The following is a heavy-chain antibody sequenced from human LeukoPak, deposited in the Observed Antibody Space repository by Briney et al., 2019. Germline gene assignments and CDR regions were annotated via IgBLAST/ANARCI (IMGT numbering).Heavy chain of an antibody. V-gene: IGHV1-69*05. D-gene: IGHD1-26*01. CDR3: VRVFARSGEISGSHYYY. CDR2: ITPIFGTA. CDR1: GGTFSTYA. J-gene: IGHJ4*02. Sequence: ASVKVSCKASGGTFSTYAINGVRQAPGQGLEGMGGITPIFGTAKYAQKFQGRVTITTDESTSTAYMELSSLRSEDTAVYYCVRVFARSGEISGSHYYYWGQGTLVTVSS.